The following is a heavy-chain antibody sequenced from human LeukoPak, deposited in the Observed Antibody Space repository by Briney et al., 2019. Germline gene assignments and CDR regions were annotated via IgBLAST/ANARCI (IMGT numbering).Heavy chain of an antibody. J-gene: IGHJ4*02. CDR3: ASRNGDRGAFFDY. D-gene: IGHD4-17*01. V-gene: IGHV4-4*07. CDR2: IYTGGST. Sequence: SETLSLTCSVSGGSISGYYWSWIRQPAGKGLEWIGRIYTGGSTNYNPSLKSRVTISVDTSKNQISLKLSSVTAADTAVYYCASRNGDRGAFFDYWGQGTLVTVSS. CDR1: GGSISGYY.